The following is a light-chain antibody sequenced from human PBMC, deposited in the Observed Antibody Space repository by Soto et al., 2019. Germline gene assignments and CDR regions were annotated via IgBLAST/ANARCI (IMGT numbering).Light chain of an antibody. Sequence: DIQMTQSPSSLSASVGDRVTITCQASRDISVYLNWYQQKPGRPPKLLVYDASNLQTGVPSRFSGSGSGKHFTFTIDSLQPEDIATYSCQQYDNLPPYTFGQGTKVEI. CDR3: QQYDNLPPYT. J-gene: IGKJ2*01. V-gene: IGKV1-33*01. CDR2: DAS. CDR1: RDISVY.